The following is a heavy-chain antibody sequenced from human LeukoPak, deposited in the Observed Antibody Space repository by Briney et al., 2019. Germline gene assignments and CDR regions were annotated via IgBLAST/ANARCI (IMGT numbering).Heavy chain of an antibody. CDR1: GFTFSSYA. CDR2: ISGSGGST. V-gene: IGHV3-23*01. J-gene: IGHJ4*02. D-gene: IGHD2-2*01. CDR3: AKPLTVVPAASDDY. Sequence: GGSLRLSCAASGFTFSSYAMSWVRQAPGKGLEWVSAISGSGGSTYYADSVKGRFTISRDNSKNTLYLQMNSLRAEDTAVYYCAKPLTVVPAASDDYWGQGTLVTVSS.